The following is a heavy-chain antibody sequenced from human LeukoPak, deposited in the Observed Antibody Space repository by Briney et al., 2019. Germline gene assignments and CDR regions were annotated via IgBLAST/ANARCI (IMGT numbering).Heavy chain of an antibody. Sequence: GGSLRLSCAASGFTFSSYGMHWVRQAPGKGLEWVAVISYDGSNKYYADSVKGRFTISRDNSKNTLYLQMNSLRAEDTAVYYCARDRVRGVIITCSYWGQGTLVTVSS. CDR2: ISYDGSNK. CDR1: GFTFSSYG. CDR3: ARDRVRGVIITCSY. J-gene: IGHJ4*02. V-gene: IGHV3-30*03. D-gene: IGHD3-10*01.